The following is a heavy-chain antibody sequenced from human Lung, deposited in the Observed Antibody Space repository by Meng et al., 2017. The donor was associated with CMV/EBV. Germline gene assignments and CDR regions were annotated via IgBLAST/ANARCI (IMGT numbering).Heavy chain of an antibody. J-gene: IGHJ4*02. Sequence: HVQLHESGPGLLKPSGTLSLTCAVSGGSISSSNLWTWVRQVPGKGLEWIGEIYHSGRTNYNPSLKSRVTISVDKFKNQFSLKLGSVTAADTAVYYCARIERRRILKYCGSDCSTTDYWGQGTLVTVSS. V-gene: IGHV4-4*02. CDR3: ARIERRRILKYCGSDCSTTDY. CDR1: GGSISSSNL. D-gene: IGHD2-21*02. CDR2: IYHSGRT.